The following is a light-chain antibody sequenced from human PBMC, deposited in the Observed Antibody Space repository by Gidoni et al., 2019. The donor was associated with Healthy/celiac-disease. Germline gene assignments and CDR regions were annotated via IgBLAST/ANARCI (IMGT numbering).Light chain of an antibody. V-gene: IGKV2-28*01. CDR2: LGS. J-gene: IGKJ4*01. CDR3: MQALQTPH. Sequence: DIVMTQSPLSLPVTPGEPASISCRSSQSLLHSNGYNYLDWYLQKPGESPQLLIYLGSNRASGGPERFSGSGSGTDFTLKISRVEAEDVGVYYCMQALQTPHFGGGTKVEIK. CDR1: QSLLHSNGYNY.